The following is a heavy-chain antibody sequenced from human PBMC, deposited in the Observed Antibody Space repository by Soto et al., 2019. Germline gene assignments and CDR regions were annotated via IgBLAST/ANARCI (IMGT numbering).Heavy chain of an antibody. Sequence: SETLSLTCSVSGGTISGYYWTWIRQPAGKGLEWIGRIHSSGNTKYNPSLQSRVTMSLDTSNNQFSLRLTSVTAADTAVYYCARGQRFSDWFDPWGQGTLVTVSS. CDR1: GGTISGYY. V-gene: IGHV4-4*07. CDR3: ARGQRFSDWFDP. CDR2: IHSSGNT. J-gene: IGHJ5*02. D-gene: IGHD3-3*01.